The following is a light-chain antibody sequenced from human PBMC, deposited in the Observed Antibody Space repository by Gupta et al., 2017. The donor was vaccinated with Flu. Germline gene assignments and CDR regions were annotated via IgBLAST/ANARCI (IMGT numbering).Light chain of an antibody. CDR3: AAWDDSLNGSYV. V-gene: IGLV1-44*01. Sequence: QSVLTQLPSASGTPGQRVTNASSGSSSNIGSNTVNWYQQLTGTAPKLLIYSTNQRPSEVPDRFSGSKSGTSASLAISGLQSEDEAGYYCAAWDDSLNGSYVFGTGTKVTVL. CDR2: STN. J-gene: IGLJ1*01. CDR1: SSNIGSNT.